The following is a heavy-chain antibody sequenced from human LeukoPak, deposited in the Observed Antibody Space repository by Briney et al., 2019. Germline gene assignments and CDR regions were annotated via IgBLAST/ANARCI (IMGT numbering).Heavy chain of an antibody. CDR2: IYDRGPA. V-gene: IGHV4-30-2*01. J-gene: IGHJ5*01. CDR3: TRSRQASGLFNS. Sequence: SQTLSLTCTVSGYAITSGGFSWNWIRQPPGKGLEWIGCIYDRGPAYYNPSLKSRFTISVDRPKNQFFLNVTSLTAADTAVYYCTRSRQASGLFNSWGQGTLVVVSS. D-gene: IGHD3-10*01. CDR1: GYAITSGGFS.